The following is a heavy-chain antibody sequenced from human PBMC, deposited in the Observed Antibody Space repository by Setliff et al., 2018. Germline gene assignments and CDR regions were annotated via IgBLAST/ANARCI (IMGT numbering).Heavy chain of an antibody. J-gene: IGHJ1*01. Sequence: ASVKVSCKLSGNTLTELSMHWVRQAPGGGPEWVGGFDPQGGEIIYAQKFQGRITMTEDTSTNTAYMELSSLRSEDTAFYYCAAIVDTDWHKEFQYWGQGTLVTVSS. V-gene: IGHV1-24*01. CDR2: FDPQGGEI. CDR3: AAIVDTDWHKEFQY. CDR1: GNTLTELS. D-gene: IGHD3-9*01.